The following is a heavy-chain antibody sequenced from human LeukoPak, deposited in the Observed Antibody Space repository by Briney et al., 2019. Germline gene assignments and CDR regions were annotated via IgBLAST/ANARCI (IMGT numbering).Heavy chain of an antibody. D-gene: IGHD2-21*02. CDR2: IYYSGST. CDR3: ARVYPYCGGDCYSVGFDP. J-gene: IGHJ5*02. CDR1: GGSISSYY. V-gene: IGHV4-59*01. Sequence: SETLPLTCTVSGGSISSYYWSWVRQPPGKGLERIGYIYYSGSTNYNPSLTSRVTISVDTSKNQFSLKLSSVTAADTAVYYCARVYPYCGGDCYSVGFDPWGQGTLVTVSS.